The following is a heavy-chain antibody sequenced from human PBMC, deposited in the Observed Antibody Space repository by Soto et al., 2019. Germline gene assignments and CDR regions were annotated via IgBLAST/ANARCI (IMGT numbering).Heavy chain of an antibody. V-gene: IGHV3-7*01. CDR3: AIITRGFSMDV. CDR1: GFTFSAYW. D-gene: IGHD1-20*01. Sequence: EVQLVESGGGLVQPGGSLRLSCAASGFTFSAYWMSWVRQTPGKGLEWVANIKYDGSEKYYVDSVKGRFTISRDNAKNSLFLEMNSLIAEDTAVFYCAIITRGFSMDVWGQGTTVTVSS. CDR2: IKYDGSEK. J-gene: IGHJ6*02.